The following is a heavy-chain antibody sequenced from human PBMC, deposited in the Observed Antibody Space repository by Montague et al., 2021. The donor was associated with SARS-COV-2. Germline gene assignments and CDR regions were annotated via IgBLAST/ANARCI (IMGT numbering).Heavy chain of an antibody. CDR2: IYYTGNT. V-gene: IGHV4-39*01. J-gene: IGHJ4*02. Sequence: SETLSLTCSVSEGSIYTSYHYWGWIRQPPGKGLEWIGAIYYTGNTYYAPSLKSRVSISIDTAKNQFSLSLSSVTAADTGVYFCARHPLPLGCIDYWGQGALVSVSS. CDR3: ARHPLPLGCIDY. D-gene: IGHD7-27*01. CDR1: EGSIYTSYHY.